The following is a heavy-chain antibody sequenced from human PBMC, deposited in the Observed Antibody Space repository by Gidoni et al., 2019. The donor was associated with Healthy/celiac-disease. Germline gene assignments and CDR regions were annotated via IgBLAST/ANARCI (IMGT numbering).Heavy chain of an antibody. D-gene: IGHD6-6*01. CDR2: ISWDGGST. J-gene: IGHJ4*02. Sequence: EVQLVESGGVVVQPGGSLRLSCAASGSPFDDYTMTWVRQAPGKGLEWVSLISWDGGSTYYADSVKGRFTISRDNSKNSLYLQMNSLRTEDTALYYCAKGSRPSIAVLIDWGQGTLVTVSS. CDR3: AKGSRPSIAVLID. CDR1: GSPFDDYT. V-gene: IGHV3-43*01.